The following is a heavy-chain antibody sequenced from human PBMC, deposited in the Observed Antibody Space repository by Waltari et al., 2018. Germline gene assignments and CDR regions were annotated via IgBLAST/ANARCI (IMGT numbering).Heavy chain of an antibody. CDR1: GYSFIDYF. V-gene: IGHV1-69-2*01. CDR2: IDPEDGEI. CDR3: APLPGGSGQTFDY. J-gene: IGHJ4*02. Sequence: EVHLVQSGAEVTKPGATVKIACQASGYSFIDYFMHWVQQAPGKGLEWMGRIDPEDGEIVYAEKFQGRVTMTADTSGDTAYLELTGLTSGDTAVYYCAPLPGGSGQTFDYWGQGTLVTVSS. D-gene: IGHD6-25*01.